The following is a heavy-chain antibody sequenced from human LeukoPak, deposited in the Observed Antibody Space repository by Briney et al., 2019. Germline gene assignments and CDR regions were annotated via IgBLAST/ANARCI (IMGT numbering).Heavy chain of an antibody. CDR2: IYPGDSDT. Sequence: GESLKISCKGSGYSFTSYWIGWVRQIPGKGVEWMGIIYPGDSDTRYSPSFQGQVTISADKSISTAYLQWSSLKASDTAMYYCATHNYYDSTGAFDIWGQGTMVTVSS. J-gene: IGHJ3*02. CDR3: ATHNYYDSTGAFDI. V-gene: IGHV5-51*01. CDR1: GYSFTSYW. D-gene: IGHD3-22*01.